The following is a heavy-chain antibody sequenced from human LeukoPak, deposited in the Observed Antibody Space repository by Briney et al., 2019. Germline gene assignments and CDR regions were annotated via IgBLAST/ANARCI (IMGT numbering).Heavy chain of an antibody. CDR3: AREVYCSSTSCYGVFDP. D-gene: IGHD2-2*01. Sequence: TLSLTCSLSGGSISSGGFYWTWIRQHPGKGLEWIGFFYYSGYIYYNPSLKSRVTISVDTSKHQFSPKLSSVTAADTAVYYCAREVYCSSTSCYGVFDPWGQGTLVTVSS. CDR1: GGSISSGGFY. V-gene: IGHV4-31*03. CDR2: FYYSGYI. J-gene: IGHJ5*02.